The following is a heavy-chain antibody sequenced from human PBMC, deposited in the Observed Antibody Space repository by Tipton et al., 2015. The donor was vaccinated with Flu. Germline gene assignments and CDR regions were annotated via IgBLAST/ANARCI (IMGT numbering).Heavy chain of an antibody. D-gene: IGHD3-22*01. V-gene: IGHV5-51*03. J-gene: IGHJ4*02. CDR3: ARPGTCESSPF. CDR2: VYPGDSDI. CDR1: GYTFTTYW. Sequence: QLVQSGAEVKKPGESLKISCKASGYTFTTYWIGWVRQTPGKGLEWMGIVYPGDSDIRYSPSFQGQVTISADKSINTAYLQWSSLKASDTAIYYCARPGTCESSPFWGQGTRVTASS.